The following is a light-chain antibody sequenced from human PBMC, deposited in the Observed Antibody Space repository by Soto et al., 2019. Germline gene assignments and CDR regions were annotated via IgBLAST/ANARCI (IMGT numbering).Light chain of an antibody. Sequence: EIVLTQSPGPLSLSPAERATLYCTTSHSVSSTYLARYQQKPGQAPRLLIYGASNMATGIPDRFSGSGSGTDFNLTISRLEPEDFAVYYCQQYGGSRWTFGQWTRVDI. CDR3: QQYGGSRWT. J-gene: IGKJ1*01. CDR1: HSVSSTY. CDR2: GAS. V-gene: IGKV3-20*01.